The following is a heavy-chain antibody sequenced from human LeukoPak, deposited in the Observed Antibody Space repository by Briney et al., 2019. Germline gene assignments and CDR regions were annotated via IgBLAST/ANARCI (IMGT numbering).Heavy chain of an antibody. CDR2: INAGNGDT. J-gene: IGHJ4*02. CDR3: ARNLVGKNDFDY. Sequence: ASVKVSCKASGYTFSDYAMHWVRQAPGQRLEWMGWINAGNGDTKYSQKFQGRVTITWDTSASTVHMELSSLRSEDTAVYYCARNLVGKNDFDYWGQGTLVTVSS. V-gene: IGHV1-3*01. D-gene: IGHD6-19*01. CDR1: GYTFSDYA.